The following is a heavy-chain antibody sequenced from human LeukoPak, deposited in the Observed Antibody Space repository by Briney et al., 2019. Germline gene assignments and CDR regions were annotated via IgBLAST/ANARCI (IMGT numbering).Heavy chain of an antibody. Sequence: GGSLRLSCAASGFTFSSYSMNWVRQAPGKGLEWVSSISSSSSYIYYADSVKGRFTISRDNAKNSLYLQMNSLRAEDTAVYYCARSNQGEITIFGVGWFDPWGQGTLVTVSP. CDR2: ISSSSSYI. D-gene: IGHD3-3*01. V-gene: IGHV3-21*01. CDR3: ARSNQGEITIFGVGWFDP. J-gene: IGHJ5*02. CDR1: GFTFSSYS.